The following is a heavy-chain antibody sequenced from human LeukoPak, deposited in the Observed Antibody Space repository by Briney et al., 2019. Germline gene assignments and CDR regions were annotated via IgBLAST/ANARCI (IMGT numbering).Heavy chain of an antibody. D-gene: IGHD7-27*01. CDR2: THVTENT. J-gene: IGHJ4*02. CDR1: GASISDYY. V-gene: IGHV4-4*07. Sequence: PSETLSLTCNVSGASISDYYWTWIRQPAGRGLEWIGRTHVTENTKYNPSLRGRVTMSVDTSKKQVSLKLSSVTATDTAIYYCARGKLGIMNTLDCWGQGSLVTVSS. CDR3: ARGKLGIMNTLDC.